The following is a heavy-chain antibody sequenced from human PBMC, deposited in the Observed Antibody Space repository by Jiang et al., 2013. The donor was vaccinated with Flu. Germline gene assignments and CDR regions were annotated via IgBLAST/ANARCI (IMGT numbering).Heavy chain of an antibody. Sequence: CRASGYPFTTHAIHWVRQAPGQSLEWMGWINPGNGDTQYSKRFQGRITITRDTSANTAYVELSSLRSEDTAVYFCARDRGATGDFDYWGQGSLVTVSS. J-gene: IGHJ4*02. V-gene: IGHV1-3*01. D-gene: IGHD7-27*01. CDR2: INPGNGDT. CDR1: GYPFTTHA. CDR3: ARDRGATGDFDY.